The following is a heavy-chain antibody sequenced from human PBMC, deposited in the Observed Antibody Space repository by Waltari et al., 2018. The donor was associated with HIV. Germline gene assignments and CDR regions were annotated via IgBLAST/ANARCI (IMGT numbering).Heavy chain of an antibody. CDR1: GFSLSTSGMC. J-gene: IGHJ4*02. Sequence: QVTLRESGPALVKPTQTLTLTCTFSGFSLSTSGMCVSWIRQPPGKALEWLALIDWDDDKYYSTSLKTRLTISKDTSKNQVVLTMTNMDPVDTATYYCARVYYYGSGSYSHFDYWGQGTLVTVSS. CDR2: IDWDDDK. CDR3: ARVYYYGSGSYSHFDY. V-gene: IGHV2-70*01. D-gene: IGHD3-10*01.